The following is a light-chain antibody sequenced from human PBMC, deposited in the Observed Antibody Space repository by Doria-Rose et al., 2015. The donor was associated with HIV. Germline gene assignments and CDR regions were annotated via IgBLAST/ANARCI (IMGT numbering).Light chain of an antibody. CDR3: HQYGTSWT. J-gene: IGKJ1*01. CDR2: AGS. CDR1: QSFSSTY. V-gene: IGKV3-20*01. Sequence: TQSPGTLSLSPGERATLPCRASQSFSSTYLAWYQQKPGQAPSLLIYAGSTSATGIPDRFSASGSGTDFTLTINRLEPEDFALYYCHQYGTSWTCGQGTKVEI.